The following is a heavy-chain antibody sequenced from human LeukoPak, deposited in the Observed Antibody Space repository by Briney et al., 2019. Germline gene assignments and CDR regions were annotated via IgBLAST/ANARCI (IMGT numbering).Heavy chain of an antibody. CDR2: IYYSGST. CDR3: ARDRGWVDY. J-gene: IGHJ4*02. Sequence: PSETLSLTCTVSGGSISSSSYYWSWIRQPPGKGLEWIGYIYYSGSTNYNPSLKSRVTISVDTSKNQFSLKLSSVTAADTAVYYCARDRGWVDYWGQGTLVTVSS. V-gene: IGHV4-61*01. CDR1: GGSISSSSYY. D-gene: IGHD1-26*01.